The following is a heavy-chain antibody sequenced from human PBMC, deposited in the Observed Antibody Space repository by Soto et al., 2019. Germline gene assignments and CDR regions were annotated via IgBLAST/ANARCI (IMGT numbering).Heavy chain of an antibody. CDR2: MNPNSGNT. CDR3: ARIAKNKMTLVRGVIGY. V-gene: IGHV1-8*01. Sequence: QVQLVQSGAEVKKPGASVKVSCKASGYTFTSYDINWVRQATGQGLEWMGWMNPNSGNTGYAQKFQGRVTMTRITSISTAYMKLSSLRSEDTAVYYCARIAKNKMTLVRGVIGYWGQGTLVTVSS. J-gene: IGHJ4*02. D-gene: IGHD3-10*01. CDR1: GYTFTSYD.